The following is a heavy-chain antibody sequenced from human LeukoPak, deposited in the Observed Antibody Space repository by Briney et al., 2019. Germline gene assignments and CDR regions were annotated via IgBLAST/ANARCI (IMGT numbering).Heavy chain of an antibody. Sequence: SETLSLTCTVSGGSISSYYWSWIRQPAGKGLEWIGRIYTSGSTNYNPSLESRVTMSVDTSKNQFSLKLSSVTAADTAVYYCARDSTAARPFDYWGQGTLVTVSS. V-gene: IGHV4-4*07. D-gene: IGHD6-6*01. CDR3: ARDSTAARPFDY. J-gene: IGHJ4*02. CDR1: GGSISSYY. CDR2: IYTSGST.